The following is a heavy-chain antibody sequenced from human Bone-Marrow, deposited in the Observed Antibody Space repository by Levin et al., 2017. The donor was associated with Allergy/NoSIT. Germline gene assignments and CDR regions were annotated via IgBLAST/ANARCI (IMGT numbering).Heavy chain of an antibody. D-gene: IGHD2-15*01. V-gene: IGHV3-23*01. CDR3: AKEWKWSPQQYSDYGLNV. Sequence: GGSLRLSCAASGFIFNGYAMTWVRQAPGKGLEWVSGISGSGGSTSYADSVKGRFTVSRDNSKNTLFLQMNSLRAEDTAVYYCAKEWKWSPQQYSDYGLNVWGLGTTVNVSS. CDR2: ISGSGGST. J-gene: IGHJ6*02. CDR1: GFIFNGYA.